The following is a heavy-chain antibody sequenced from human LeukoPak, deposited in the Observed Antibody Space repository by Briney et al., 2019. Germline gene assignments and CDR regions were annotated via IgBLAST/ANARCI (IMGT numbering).Heavy chain of an antibody. CDR1: GFTFSNYG. Sequence: GGSLRLSCVASGFTFSNYGMHWVRQAPGKGPEWVAFISYDGSYAYYLDSVKGRFTISRDNSKNTIYLQMNSLRSDDTAVFYCARLQSGIPRGAFDPWGQGTLVTVSS. J-gene: IGHJ5*02. D-gene: IGHD5-12*01. CDR2: ISYDGSYA. V-gene: IGHV3-30*04. CDR3: ARLQSGIPRGAFDP.